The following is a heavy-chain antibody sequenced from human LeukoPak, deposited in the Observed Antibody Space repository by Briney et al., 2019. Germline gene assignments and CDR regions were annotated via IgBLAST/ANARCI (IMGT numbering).Heavy chain of an antibody. D-gene: IGHD6-19*01. Sequence: SETLSLTCTVSGDSISGSRYYWGWIRHPPGNELKWIGTAYYSSIPYSKPSLKSRVTISVATSRNQFSLKLTSVTAADTAVYYCARSNIAVAGMFDYWGQGTLATVSS. J-gene: IGHJ4*02. CDR3: ARSNIAVAGMFDY. CDR2: AYYSSIP. CDR1: GDSISGSRYY. V-gene: IGHV4-39*01.